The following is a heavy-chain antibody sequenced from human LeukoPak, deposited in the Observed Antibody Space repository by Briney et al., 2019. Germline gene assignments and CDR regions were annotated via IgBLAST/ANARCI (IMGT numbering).Heavy chain of an antibody. CDR1: GGTFSGYY. CDR3: ARGIYGYEVV. V-gene: IGHV4-34*01. Sequence: SETLSLTCAVYGGTFSGYYWSWIRQPPGKGLEWIGEINHSGSTNYNPSLKSRVTISVDTSKNQFSLKLSSVTAADTAVYYCARGIYGYEVVWGKGTLVTVSS. CDR2: INHSGST. J-gene: IGHJ4*02. D-gene: IGHD5-12*01.